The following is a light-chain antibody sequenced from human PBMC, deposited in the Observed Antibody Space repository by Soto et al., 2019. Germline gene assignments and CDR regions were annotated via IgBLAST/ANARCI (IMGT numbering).Light chain of an antibody. CDR3: QVWDSSSDHPYVV. CDR2: YDS. Sequence: SSELTQPPSVSVAPGKTARITCGGNNIGSKSVHWYQQKPGQAPVLVIYYDSDRPSGIPERFSGSNSGNTATLTISRVEAGYEADYYCQVWDSSSDHPYVVFGGGTKLTVL. J-gene: IGLJ2*01. CDR1: NIGSKS. V-gene: IGLV3-21*04.